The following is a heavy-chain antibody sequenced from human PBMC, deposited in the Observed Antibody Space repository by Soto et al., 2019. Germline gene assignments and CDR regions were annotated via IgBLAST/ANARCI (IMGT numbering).Heavy chain of an antibody. J-gene: IGHJ6*02. CDR2: INPNSGGT. V-gene: IGHV1-2*02. D-gene: IGHD3-10*01. CDR1: GYTFTGYY. CDR3: ARARGLRGSGYYGIDV. Sequence: QVQMVQSRAEVKKPGASVKVSCKASGYTFTGYYMHWVRQAPGQGLEWMGWINPNSGGTNYAQKFQGRVTMTRDTSISTAYMELSRLRSDDTAVYYCARARGLRGSGYYGIDVWGQGTTVTVSS.